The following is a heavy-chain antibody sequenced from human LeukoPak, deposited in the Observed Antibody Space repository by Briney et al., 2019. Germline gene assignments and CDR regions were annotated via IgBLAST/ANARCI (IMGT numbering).Heavy chain of an antibody. D-gene: IGHD3-10*01. J-gene: IGHJ5*02. CDR3: AKSGYYGSGRPLYNWFDP. CDR2: ISYDGSNK. Sequence: GRSLRLSCAASGFTFSSYGMHWVRQAPGKGLEWVAVISYDGSNKYYADSVKGRFTISRDNPKNTLYLQMNSLRAEDTAVYYCAKSGYYGSGRPLYNWFDPWGQGTLVTVSS. V-gene: IGHV3-30*18. CDR1: GFTFSSYG.